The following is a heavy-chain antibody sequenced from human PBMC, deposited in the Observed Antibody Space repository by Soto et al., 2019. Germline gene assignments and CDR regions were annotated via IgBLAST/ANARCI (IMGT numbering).Heavy chain of an antibody. CDR3: AKDRTFSGTGRFDFDY. J-gene: IGHJ4*02. CDR1: GFTFTGYA. D-gene: IGHD3-10*01. CDR2: TGGSGVAT. V-gene: IGHV3-23*01. Sequence: GGSLRLCCAASGFTFTGYAITWFRHPPGKGLEWVASTGGSGVATYYADSGTGPFTISRDNSKNTLYMQMDTARAEDTAVYYCAKDRTFSGTGRFDFDYWGQGTLVTVSS.